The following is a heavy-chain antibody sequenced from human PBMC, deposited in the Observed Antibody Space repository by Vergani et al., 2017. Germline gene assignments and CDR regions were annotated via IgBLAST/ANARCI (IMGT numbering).Heavy chain of an antibody. D-gene: IGHD3-3*01. CDR2: IYTGDSDT. Sequence: EVQLVQSGAEVKKPGESLKISCKGSGYSFTSYWIGWVRQMPGEGLGWMGIIYTGDSDTRYSPSFQGQVTIPADKSISTAYLQWSILKASDTAMYYCARLFSYYDFWSGYSNWFDPWGQGTLVTVSS. V-gene: IGHV5-51*01. CDR3: ARLFSYYDFWSGYSNWFDP. J-gene: IGHJ5*02. CDR1: GYSFTSYW.